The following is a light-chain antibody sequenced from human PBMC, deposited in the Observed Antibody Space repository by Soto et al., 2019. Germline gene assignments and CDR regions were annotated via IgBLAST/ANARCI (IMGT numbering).Light chain of an antibody. CDR1: QSISSY. Sequence: DIQITQSPTSPSASVGDRVTPTWQASQSISSYLNWYQQKPGKAPKLLIYGASSVETGVPSRFSGSGSGTDFTLTISSLQPEDFATYYCQQYESTPINFGKGTRLEIK. J-gene: IGKJ5*01. CDR2: GAS. V-gene: IGKV1-33*01. CDR3: QQYESTPIN.